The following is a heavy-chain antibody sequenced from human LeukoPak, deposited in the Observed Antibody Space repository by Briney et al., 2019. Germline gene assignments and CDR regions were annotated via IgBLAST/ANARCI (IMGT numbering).Heavy chain of an antibody. CDR3: ARLGFGDPYY. J-gene: IGHJ4*02. CDR2: IYTSGST. V-gene: IGHV4-4*07. Sequence: PSETLSLTCTVSGGPTSSYYWSWIRQPAGKGLEWIGCIYTSGSTNYNPSLKSRVTISVDKSKNQFSLKLSSVTAADTAVYYCARLGFGDPYYWGQGTLVTVFS. CDR1: GGPTSSYY. D-gene: IGHD3-10*01.